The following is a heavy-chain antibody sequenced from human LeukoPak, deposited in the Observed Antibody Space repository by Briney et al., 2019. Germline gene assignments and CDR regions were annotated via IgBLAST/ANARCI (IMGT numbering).Heavy chain of an antibody. CDR2: IYSSGST. V-gene: IGHV4-59*01. Sequence: SETLSLTCTVSGGPISSYYWSWIRQPPGKGLEWIGYIYSSGSTNYNPSLKSRVTISVDTSKNQFSLKLSSVTAADTAVYYCARDPGRDPSNYGDLYRAFDIWGQGTMVTVSS. J-gene: IGHJ3*02. D-gene: IGHD4-17*01. CDR3: ARDPGRDPSNYGDLYRAFDI. CDR1: GGPISSYY.